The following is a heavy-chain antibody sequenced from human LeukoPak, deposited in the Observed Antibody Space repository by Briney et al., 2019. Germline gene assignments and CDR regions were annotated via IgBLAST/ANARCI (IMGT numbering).Heavy chain of an antibody. D-gene: IGHD3-3*01. J-gene: IGHJ4*02. CDR3: ASPLDFLSGYHIFDY. CDR1: GFTFSSYA. V-gene: IGHV3-23*01. Sequence: GGSLGLSCAASGFTFSSYAMSWVRQAPGKGLEWVSAISGSGGSTYYADSVKGRFTISRDNSKNTLYLQMNSLRAEDTAVYYCASPLDFLSGYHIFDYWGQGTLVTVSS. CDR2: ISGSGGST.